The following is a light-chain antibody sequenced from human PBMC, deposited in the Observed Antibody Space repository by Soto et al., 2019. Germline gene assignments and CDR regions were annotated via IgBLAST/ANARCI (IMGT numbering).Light chain of an antibody. CDR3: QQYNNWPPWT. V-gene: IGKV3-15*01. CDR1: QSVSSN. Sequence: EIVMTQSPATLSVSPGERATLSCRASQSVSSNLAWYQQKPGQAPRLLIYGASTRATGIPARFSGSGSGTEFTRTISSLQSEDWAVYYCQQYNNWPPWTCGQGTKVDIE. J-gene: IGKJ1*01. CDR2: GAS.